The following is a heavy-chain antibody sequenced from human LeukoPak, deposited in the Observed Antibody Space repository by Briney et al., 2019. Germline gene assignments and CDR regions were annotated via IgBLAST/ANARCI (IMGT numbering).Heavy chain of an antibody. Sequence: ASVKVSCKASGYTFTSYGISWVRQAPGQGLEWMGWISAYNGNTNYAQKLQGRVTMTTDTSTSTAYMELRSLRSDDTAVYYCARDPKRYCSGGSCYSEGAGNWFDPWGQGTLVTVSS. J-gene: IGHJ5*02. V-gene: IGHV1-18*01. CDR2: ISAYNGNT. CDR1: GYTFTSYG. D-gene: IGHD2-15*01. CDR3: ARDPKRYCSGGSCYSEGAGNWFDP.